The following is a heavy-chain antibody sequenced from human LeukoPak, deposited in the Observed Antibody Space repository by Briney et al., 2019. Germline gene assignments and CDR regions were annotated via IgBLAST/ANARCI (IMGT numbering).Heavy chain of an antibody. CDR3: ARVAVAAPYYFDY. Sequence: SETLPLTCTVSGGSISSYYWSWIRQPPGKGLEWIGYIYYSGSTNYNPSLKSRVTISVDTSKNQFSLKLSSVTAADTAVYYCARVAVAAPYYFDYWGQGTLVTVSS. V-gene: IGHV4-59*01. J-gene: IGHJ4*02. CDR2: IYYSGST. CDR1: GGSISSYY. D-gene: IGHD6-19*01.